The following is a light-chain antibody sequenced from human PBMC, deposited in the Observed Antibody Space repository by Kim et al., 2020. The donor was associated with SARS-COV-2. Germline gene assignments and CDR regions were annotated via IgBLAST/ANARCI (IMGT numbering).Light chain of an antibody. CDR2: DAS. V-gene: IGKV1-33*01. CDR1: QDMSNY. J-gene: IGKJ4*01. CDR3: QQYDDLPLT. Sequence: SVGDRVTKNWQASQDMSNYLNGYQQKPGKAPKHLIHDASNLETGVPSRFSGSGSGTDFTLTINILQPEDIATYYCQQYDDLPLTCGGGTKVEIK.